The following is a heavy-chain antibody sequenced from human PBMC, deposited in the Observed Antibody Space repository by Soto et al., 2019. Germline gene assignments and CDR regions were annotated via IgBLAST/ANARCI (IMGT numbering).Heavy chain of an antibody. CDR3: VRAGVRGTLYFGYFDY. J-gene: IGHJ4*02. D-gene: IGHD3-16*02. V-gene: IGHV3-33*01. CDR2: FRHDGSDI. CDR1: AFIFDGYG. Sequence: QVQLVESVGGVVQPGRSLRLSCAASAFIFDGYGMLWVRHAPGKRPERVAVFRHDGSDIHYADCVTGRFTISRDNSDKMVYLQMDNLRGADKAVYCWVRAGVRGTLYFGYFDYCGEGTLVTVSS.